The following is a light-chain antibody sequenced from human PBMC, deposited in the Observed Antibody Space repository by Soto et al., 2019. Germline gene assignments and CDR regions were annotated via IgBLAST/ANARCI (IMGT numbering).Light chain of an antibody. CDR1: QSIGRF. CDR3: QQCYMGWT. J-gene: IGKJ1*01. Sequence: DIQMTQSPSTLSASVGDRVTITCRASQSIGRFLAWYQHQPGKAPKLLIYDASTLESGVPSRLSGTGSGTEFTFSSTRLQPEDFGTYYCQQCYMGWTFGQGTKV. CDR2: DAS. V-gene: IGKV1-5*01.